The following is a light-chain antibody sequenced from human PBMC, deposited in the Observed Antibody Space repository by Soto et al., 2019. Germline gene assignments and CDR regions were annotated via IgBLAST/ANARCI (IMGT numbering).Light chain of an antibody. V-gene: IGKV3D-20*02. CDR1: QSVSSSY. J-gene: IGKJ1*01. CDR2: GAS. CDR3: QQRSNWPRT. Sequence: PGERVTLSCRASQSVSSSYLTWYQQKPGQAPRLLIYGASTRATGIPARFSGSGSGTDFTLTISSLQPEDFAVYYCQQRSNWPRTFGQGTKVDIK.